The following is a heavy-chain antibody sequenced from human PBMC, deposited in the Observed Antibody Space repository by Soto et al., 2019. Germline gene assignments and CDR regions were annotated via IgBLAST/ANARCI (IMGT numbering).Heavy chain of an antibody. CDR2: ISGSGGST. V-gene: IGHV3-23*01. D-gene: IGHD6-19*01. CDR3: AKDLLWRLVLDY. J-gene: IGHJ4*02. CDR1: GLSFSSYA. Sequence: GGSLRLSCAAYGLSFSSYAMSWVRQAPGKGLEWVSAISGSGGSTYYADSVKGRFTISRDNSKNTLYLQMNSLRAEDTAVYYCAKDLLWRLVLDYWGQGTLVTVSS.